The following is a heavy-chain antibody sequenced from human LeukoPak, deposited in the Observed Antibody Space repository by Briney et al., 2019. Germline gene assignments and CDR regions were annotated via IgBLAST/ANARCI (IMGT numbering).Heavy chain of an antibody. CDR3: ARHLDGTTYYYQVAFDI. CDR2: ISYDGSNK. V-gene: IGHV3-30*14. Sequence: GGSLRLSCAASGFTFSSYAMHWVRQAPGKGLEWVAVISYDGSNKYYADSVKGRFTISRDNSKNTLYLQMNSLRADDTAVYYCARHLDGTTYYYQVAFDIWGQGTMVTVSS. D-gene: IGHD3-22*01. J-gene: IGHJ3*02. CDR1: GFTFSSYA.